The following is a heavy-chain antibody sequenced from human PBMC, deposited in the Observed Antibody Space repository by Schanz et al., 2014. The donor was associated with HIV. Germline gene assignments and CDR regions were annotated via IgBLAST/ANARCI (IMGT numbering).Heavy chain of an antibody. CDR2: IWFDGSNK. CDR1: EFIFSSYG. CDR3: ARGSARPDYYYYAMDV. D-gene: IGHD6-6*01. Sequence: QVQVVESGGGVVQPGRSLRLSCAASEFIFSSYGIHWVRQAPGKGLEWVAVIWFDGSNKYYSDSVKGRFTISRDNSKNALFLQMNSLRAEDTAVYYCARGSARPDYYYYAMDVWGQGTTVTVS. V-gene: IGHV3-33*08. J-gene: IGHJ6*02.